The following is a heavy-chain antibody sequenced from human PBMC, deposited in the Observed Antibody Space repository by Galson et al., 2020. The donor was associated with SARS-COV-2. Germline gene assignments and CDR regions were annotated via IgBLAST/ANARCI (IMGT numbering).Heavy chain of an antibody. Sequence: GGSLRLSCAASGFTFRMYSMTWVRQAPGKGLEWVSSIGGSGASTYFKDSVKGRFSISRDNSNNRLYVQRGGLRAEDTAVYYCAKDDYNNNYEGLDNWGQGTLVIVSS. J-gene: IGHJ4*01. CDR1: GFTFRMYS. V-gene: IGHV3-23*01. CDR2: IGGSGAST. CDR3: AKDDYNNNYEGLDN. D-gene: IGHD3-3*01.